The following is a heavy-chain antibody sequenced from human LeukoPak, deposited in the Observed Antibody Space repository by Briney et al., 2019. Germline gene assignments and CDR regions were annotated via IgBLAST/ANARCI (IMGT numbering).Heavy chain of an antibody. CDR1: GGSFSGYY. V-gene: IGHV4-34*01. J-gene: IGHJ6*02. Sequence: SETLSLTCAVYGGSFSGYYWSWIRQPPGKGLEWIGEINHSGSTNYNPSLKSRVTISVDTSKNQFSLKLSSVTAADTAVYYCARVQRQYCSGGSCYSDQYYHYYGMDVWGQGTTVTVSS. CDR2: INHSGST. CDR3: ARVQRQYCSGGSCYSDQYYHYYGMDV. D-gene: IGHD2-15*01.